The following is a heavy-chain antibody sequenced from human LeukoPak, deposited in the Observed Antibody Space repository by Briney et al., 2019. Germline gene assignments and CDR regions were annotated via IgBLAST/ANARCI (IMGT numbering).Heavy chain of an antibody. CDR1: GFSFSSYP. J-gene: IGHJ4*02. CDR3: ARDSVDGPFVISLVL. V-gene: IGHV3-7*01. CDR2: ISRDGNAE. D-gene: IGHD3-10*01. Sequence: GGSLRLSCVGTGFSFSSYPMNWVRQAPGKGLEWVSHISRDGNAESTVDAPRGRFATSRDNAKNTVFLLINSLRVEDTAVYYCARDSVDGPFVISLVLWGQGALVTVSS.